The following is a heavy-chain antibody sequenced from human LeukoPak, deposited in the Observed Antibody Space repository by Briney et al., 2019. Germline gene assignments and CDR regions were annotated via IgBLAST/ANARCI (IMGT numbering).Heavy chain of an antibody. Sequence: SETLSLTCTVSGGSISSYYWSWIRQPPGKGLEWIGYISYSGSTNYIPSLKSRVTISVDTSKNQFSLKLSSVTAADTAVYYCARGEWELGYYMDVWGKGTTVTISS. V-gene: IGHV4-59*01. CDR1: GGSISSYY. J-gene: IGHJ6*03. D-gene: IGHD1-26*01. CDR3: ARGEWELGYYMDV. CDR2: ISYSGST.